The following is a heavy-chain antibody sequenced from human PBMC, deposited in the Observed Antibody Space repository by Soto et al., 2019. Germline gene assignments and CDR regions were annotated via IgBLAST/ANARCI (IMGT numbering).Heavy chain of an antibody. CDR1: GGFISSSNCY. V-gene: IGHV4-39*01. D-gene: IGHD6-13*01. J-gene: IGHJ3*01. CDR3: ARPVGVEQQLVHDAFDL. Sequence: QLQLQESGPGLVKPSETLSLTCTVSGGFISSSNCYWGWIRQPPGKGLEWIGSIYHSGSTYYNPSLKSRVTISVETSKNQFSLKVNSVTAADTAVYYCARPVGVEQQLVHDAFDLWGQGTMVAVSS. CDR2: IYHSGST.